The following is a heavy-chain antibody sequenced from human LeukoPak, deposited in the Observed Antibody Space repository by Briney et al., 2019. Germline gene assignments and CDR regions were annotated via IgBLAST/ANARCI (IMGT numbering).Heavy chain of an antibody. Sequence: PGGSLRLSCVASGFTFSTYSMNRVRQAPGKGLEWVSSISTSSYIYYADSVKGRFTISRDNAKNSLYLQMNSLRAEDTAVYYCARDAGNSSGWNDFDYWGQGTLVTVSS. CDR3: ARDAGNSSGWNDFDY. CDR2: ISTSSYI. D-gene: IGHD6-19*01. CDR1: GFTFSTYS. V-gene: IGHV3-21*01. J-gene: IGHJ4*02.